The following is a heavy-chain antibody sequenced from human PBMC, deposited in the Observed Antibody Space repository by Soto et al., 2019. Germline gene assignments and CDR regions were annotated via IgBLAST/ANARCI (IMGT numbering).Heavy chain of an antibody. Sequence: QVQLVQSGAELKKPGSSVKVSCKASGDTFSFYTINWVRQARGLGLEWMGRVNPILRMSNYAQKFQGRVTMTADKSTSTAYMELRSLRSEDTAFYYCATSYGSGYRASDYWGQGALVTVSS. CDR3: ATSYGSGYRASDY. V-gene: IGHV1-69*02. J-gene: IGHJ4*02. CDR2: VNPILRMS. D-gene: IGHD3-10*01. CDR1: GDTFSFYT.